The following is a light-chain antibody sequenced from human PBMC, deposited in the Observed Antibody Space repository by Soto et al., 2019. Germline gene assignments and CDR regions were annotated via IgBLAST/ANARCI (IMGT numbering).Light chain of an antibody. V-gene: IGKV3-11*01. CDR2: DAS. Sequence: EIVLTQSPATLSLSPGERATLSCRASQSVSSYLAWYQQKPGQAPRLLIYDASNRATGIPARFSGSGSGTYFPLTISSLEPEDFAVYYCQQRSNWPPGRLTFGGGTKVEIK. J-gene: IGKJ4*01. CDR3: QQRSNWPPGRLT. CDR1: QSVSSY.